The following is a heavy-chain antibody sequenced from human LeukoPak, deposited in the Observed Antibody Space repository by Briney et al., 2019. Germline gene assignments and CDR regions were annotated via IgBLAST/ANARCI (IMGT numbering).Heavy chain of an antibody. D-gene: IGHD3-10*01. CDR1: GASFSGYY. J-gene: IGHJ4*02. CDR3: ARGNPYYYGSGSYYAY. Sequence: SETLSLTCAVYGASFSGYYWSWIRHPPGKGLEWIGEINHSGSTNYNPSLKSRVTISVDTSKNQFSLKLSSVTAADTAVYYCARGNPYYYGSGSYYAYWGQGTLVTVSS. V-gene: IGHV4-34*01. CDR2: INHSGST.